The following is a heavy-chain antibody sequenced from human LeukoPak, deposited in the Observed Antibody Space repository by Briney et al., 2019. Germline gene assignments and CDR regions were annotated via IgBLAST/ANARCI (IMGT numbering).Heavy chain of an antibody. J-gene: IGHJ4*02. Sequence: GESLKISCKGSGYTFTNYWIGWVRQMPGKGLEWMGFVYPGDSDTRYNPSFQGQVTISADKSISTAYLQWSSLKASDTAMYYCVRSGYYFDYWGQGTLVTVSS. D-gene: IGHD5-12*01. V-gene: IGHV5-51*01. CDR2: VYPGDSDT. CDR3: VRSGYYFDY. CDR1: GYTFTNYW.